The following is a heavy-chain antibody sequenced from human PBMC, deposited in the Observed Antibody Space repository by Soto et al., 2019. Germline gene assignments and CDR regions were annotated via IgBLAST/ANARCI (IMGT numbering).Heavy chain of an antibody. V-gene: IGHV1-46*01. CDR1: GYTFTSYY. CDR2: INPSGGST. CDR3: ASSGDDILTGSQSYYYMDV. J-gene: IGHJ6*03. Sequence: GASVKVSCKASGYTFTSYYMHWVRQAPGQGLEWMGIINPSGGSTSYAQKFQGRVTMTRDTSTSTAYMELSSLRSEDTAVYYCASSGDDILTGSQSYYYMDVWGKGTTVTVSS. D-gene: IGHD3-9*01.